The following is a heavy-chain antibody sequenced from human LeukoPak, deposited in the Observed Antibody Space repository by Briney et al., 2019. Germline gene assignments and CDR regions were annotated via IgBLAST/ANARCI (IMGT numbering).Heavy chain of an antibody. Sequence: GGSLRPSCAASGLTFSHYGFHWVRQAPGKGLEWVAVIWSDGTNQFYADSVKGRFTISRDYSQKTVYLEMHSLRTEDTAMYYCAKDAQRGFDYSNSLEYWGPGTLVTVSS. CDR1: GLTFSHYG. J-gene: IGHJ4*02. CDR2: IWSDGTNQ. D-gene: IGHD4-11*01. CDR3: AKDAQRGFDYSNSLEY. V-gene: IGHV3-33*06.